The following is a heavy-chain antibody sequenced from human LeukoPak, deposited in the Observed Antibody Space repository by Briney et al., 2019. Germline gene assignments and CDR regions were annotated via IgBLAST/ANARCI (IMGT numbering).Heavy chain of an antibody. J-gene: IGHJ4*02. CDR2: ISYDGSNK. V-gene: IGHV3-30-3*01. D-gene: IGHD6-13*01. CDR1: GFTFSSYA. CDR3: ARVPTRGAAAALWY. Sequence: QPGRSLRLSCAASGFTFSSYAMHWVRQAPGKGLEWVAVISYDGSNKYYADSVKGRFTISRDNAKNSLYLQMDSLRAEDTAVYYCARVPTRGAAAALWYWGQGTLVTVSS.